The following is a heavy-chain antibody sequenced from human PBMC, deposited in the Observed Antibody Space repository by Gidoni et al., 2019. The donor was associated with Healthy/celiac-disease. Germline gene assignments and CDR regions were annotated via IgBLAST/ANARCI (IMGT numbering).Heavy chain of an antibody. CDR3: ARGRVLTGYYFFDY. CDR2: ISSSSSTI. D-gene: IGHD3-9*01. J-gene: IGHJ4*02. Sequence: EVQLVESGGGLVQPGGSLRLSCAASGFTFSSYSMTWVRQAPGKGLEWVSYISSSSSTIYYADSVKGRFTISRDNAKNSLYLQMNSLRDEDTAVYYCARGRVLTGYYFFDYWGQGTLVTVSS. V-gene: IGHV3-48*02. CDR1: GFTFSSYS.